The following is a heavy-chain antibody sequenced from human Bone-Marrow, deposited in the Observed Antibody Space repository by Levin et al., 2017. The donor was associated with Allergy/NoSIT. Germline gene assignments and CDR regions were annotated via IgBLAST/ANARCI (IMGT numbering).Heavy chain of an antibody. D-gene: IGHD6-6*01. V-gene: IGHV3-48*02. Sequence: PGGSLRLSCTASGFMFSRYGINWVRQAPGKGLEWISYIGPRATTIYYADSVKARFTISRDNAKNSLYLQMSRLRQEDTAVYYCARDDTSPEYLDYWGLGTHVTVSS. CDR2: IGPRATTI. CDR1: GFMFSRYG. CDR3: ARDDTSPEYLDY. J-gene: IGHJ4*02.